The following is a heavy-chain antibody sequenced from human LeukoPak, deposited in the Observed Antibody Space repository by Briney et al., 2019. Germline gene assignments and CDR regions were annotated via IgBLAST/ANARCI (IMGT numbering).Heavy chain of an antibody. J-gene: IGHJ4*02. CDR2: ISVYNGNT. V-gene: IGHV1-18*01. CDR3: ARARDYYGSGNYYNGFDY. Sequence: ASVQVSCKASGYTFTTYGISWVRQAPGQGLEWMGWISVYNGNTNYAQKVQGRVTMTAVTSTSTAYLELRSLRSDDTAIYYCARARDYYGSGNYYNGFDYWGQGTLVTVSS. CDR1: GYTFTTYG. D-gene: IGHD3-10*01.